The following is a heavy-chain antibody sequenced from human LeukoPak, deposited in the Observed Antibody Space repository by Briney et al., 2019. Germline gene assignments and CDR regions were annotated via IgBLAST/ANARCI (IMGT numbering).Heavy chain of an antibody. J-gene: IGHJ6*03. CDR3: ARSERGSSPLYMDV. D-gene: IGHD6-6*01. CDR1: GGSISSYY. CDR2: IYYSGST. Sequence: SETLSLTCTVSGGSISSYYWSWIRQPPGKGLEWIGYIYYSGSTNYNPSLKSRVTISVDTSKNQFSLKLSSVTAADTAVYYCARSERGSSPLYMDVWGKGTTVTVS. V-gene: IGHV4-59*01.